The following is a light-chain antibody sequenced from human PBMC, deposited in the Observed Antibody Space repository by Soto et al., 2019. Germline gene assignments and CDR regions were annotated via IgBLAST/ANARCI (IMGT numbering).Light chain of an antibody. CDR2: DAS. CDR3: HQYNNWPRT. CDR1: QSVGSY. J-gene: IGKJ4*01. V-gene: IGKV3-11*01. Sequence: EIGLIQSPATLSLSPGERATLSCRASQSVGSYLAWYQHKPGQAPRLLISDASNRATGMPDRFSGSGSGTEFTLTNSSLQSEDFAVYYCHQYNNWPRTFGGGTKVDI.